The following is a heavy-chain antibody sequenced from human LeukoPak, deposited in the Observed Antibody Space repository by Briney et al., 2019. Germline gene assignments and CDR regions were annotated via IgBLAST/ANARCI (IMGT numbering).Heavy chain of an antibody. V-gene: IGHV4-34*01. Sequence: SETPSLTCAVYGGSFSGYYWSWIRQPPGKGLEWIGEINHSGSTNYNPSLKSRVTISVDTSKNQFSLKLSSVTAADTAVYYRARRRPSYNPGGVWFDPWGQGTLVTVSS. CDR1: GGSFSGYY. CDR3: ARRRPSYNPGGVWFDP. J-gene: IGHJ5*02. CDR2: INHSGST. D-gene: IGHD2-8*02.